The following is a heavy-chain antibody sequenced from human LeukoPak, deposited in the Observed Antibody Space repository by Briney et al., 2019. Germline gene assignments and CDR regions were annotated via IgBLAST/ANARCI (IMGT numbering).Heavy chain of an antibody. CDR3: ARGERSIAVAGIPFVY. D-gene: IGHD6-19*01. V-gene: IGHV4-34*01. Sequence: SETLSLTCAVYGGSFSGYYWSWIRQPPGKGLEWIGEINQSGSTNYNPSLKSRVTISVDTSKNQFSLKLSSVTAADTAVYYCARGERSIAVAGIPFVYWGQGTLVTVSS. CDR1: GGSFSGYY. CDR2: INQSGST. J-gene: IGHJ4*02.